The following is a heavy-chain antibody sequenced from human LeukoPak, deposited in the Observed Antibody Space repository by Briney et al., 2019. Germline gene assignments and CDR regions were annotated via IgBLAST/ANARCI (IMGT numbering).Heavy chain of an antibody. Sequence: SETLSLTCTVSGGSISSGGYYWSWIRQPPGKGLEWIGYIYHSGSTYYNPSLKSRVTISVDRSKNQFSLKLSSVTAADTAVYYCARVNSGFYNHWFDPWGQGTLVTISS. CDR1: GGSISSGGYY. D-gene: IGHD1-1*01. J-gene: IGHJ5*02. CDR3: ARVNSGFYNHWFDP. CDR2: IYHSGST. V-gene: IGHV4-30-2*01.